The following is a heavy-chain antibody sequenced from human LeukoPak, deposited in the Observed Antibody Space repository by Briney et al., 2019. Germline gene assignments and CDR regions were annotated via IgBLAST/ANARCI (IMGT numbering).Heavy chain of an antibody. CDR1: GFTFSSYG. CDR3: ARSSSIAAFDY. Sequence: GSLRLSCAASGFTFSSYGMHWVRQAPGKGLEWVAVISYDGSNKYYADSVKGRFTISRDNSKNTLYLQMHSLGADDTAVYYCARSSSIAAFDYWGQGTLVTVSS. CDR2: ISYDGSNK. V-gene: IGHV3-30*03. D-gene: IGHD6-6*01. J-gene: IGHJ4*02.